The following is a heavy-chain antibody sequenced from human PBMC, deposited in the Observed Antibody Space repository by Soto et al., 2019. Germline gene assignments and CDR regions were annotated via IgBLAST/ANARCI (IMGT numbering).Heavy chain of an antibody. CDR1: GGSISSYY. D-gene: IGHD3-10*01. V-gene: IGHV4-59*01. CDR3: AREGGYYYGSGSYYNKYNWFDP. CDR2: IYYSGST. J-gene: IGHJ5*02. Sequence: SETLSLTCTVSGGSISSYYWSWIRQPPGKGLEWIGYIYYSGSTNYNPSLKSRVTISVDTSKNQFSLKLSSVTAADTAMYYCAREGGYYYGSGSYYNKYNWFDPWGQGTLVTVSS.